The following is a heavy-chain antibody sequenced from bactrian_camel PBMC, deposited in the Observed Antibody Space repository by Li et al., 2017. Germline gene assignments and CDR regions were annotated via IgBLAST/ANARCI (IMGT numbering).Heavy chain of an antibody. V-gene: IGHV3S53*01. CDR2: IDRDGSA. J-gene: IGHJ4*01. D-gene: IGHD1*01. Sequence: HVQLVESGGGSVQAGGSLRLSCVASGYTHSSDCMGWFRQAPGKEREGVAAIDRDGSATYADSVKGRFFISKDNAKNALYLQMNSLRTLPFTSVRCPSSFLAWVEMNVPMITGARGPRSPSP. CDR1: GYTHSSDC. CDR3: RCPSSFLAWVEMNVPMIT.